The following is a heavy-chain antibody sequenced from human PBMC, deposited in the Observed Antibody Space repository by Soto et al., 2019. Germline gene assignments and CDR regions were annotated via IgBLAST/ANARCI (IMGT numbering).Heavy chain of an antibody. D-gene: IGHD1-26*01. CDR1: GFNFGSYG. J-gene: IGHJ4*02. Sequence: QVQLVESGGGVVQPGRSLRLSCAASGFNFGSYGMHWVRQAPGKGLEWVAITRHDGSNTYYADSVTGRFTISRDNSKNTLYLQMNSLTVEDTAVYYCVRDGVGATTFFGYFDYWGQGTLITVSS. CDR2: TRHDGSNT. CDR3: VRDGVGATTFFGYFDY. V-gene: IGHV3-33*01.